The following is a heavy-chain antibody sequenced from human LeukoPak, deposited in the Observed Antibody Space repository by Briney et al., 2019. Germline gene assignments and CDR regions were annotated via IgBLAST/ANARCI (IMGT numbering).Heavy chain of an antibody. V-gene: IGHV3-23*01. J-gene: IGHJ4*02. Sequence: PGGSLRLSCAASGFTFSDYGMHWVRQAPGKGLEWVSAISGSGGSTYYADSVKGRFTISGDNSKNTLYLQMNSLRAEDTAVYYCAKDQGFDYWGQGTLVTVSS. CDR2: ISGSGGST. CDR3: AKDQGFDY. CDR1: GFTFSDYG.